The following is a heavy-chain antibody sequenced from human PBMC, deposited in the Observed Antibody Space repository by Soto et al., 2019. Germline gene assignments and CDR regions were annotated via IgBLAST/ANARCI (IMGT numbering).Heavy chain of an antibody. J-gene: IGHJ6*02. CDR3: ARVFSLPAGPNYYGMDV. Sequence: SVKVSCQASGYTFTGYYMHWVRQAPVQGLEWMGWINPNSGGTNYAQKFQGRVTMTRDTSISTAYMELSRLRSDDTAVYYCARVFSLPAGPNYYGMDVWGQGTTVTVSS. CDR1: GYTFTGYY. CDR2: INPNSGGT. V-gene: IGHV1-2*02.